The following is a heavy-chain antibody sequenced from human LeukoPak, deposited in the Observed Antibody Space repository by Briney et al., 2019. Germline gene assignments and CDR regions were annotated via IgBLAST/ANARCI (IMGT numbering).Heavy chain of an antibody. D-gene: IGHD2-21*01. CDR2: IDHTGST. CDR1: DDSISIYY. J-gene: IGHJ6*03. Sequence: SETLSLTCSVSDDSISIYYWSWIRQPPGKGLEWIGYIDHTGSTNYNPSLKSRVTISVDTSKNQFSLKLSSVTAADTAVYYCARDLGGAGDYYYYMDVWGKGTTVTISS. V-gene: IGHV4-59*01. CDR3: ARDLGGAGDYYYYMDV.